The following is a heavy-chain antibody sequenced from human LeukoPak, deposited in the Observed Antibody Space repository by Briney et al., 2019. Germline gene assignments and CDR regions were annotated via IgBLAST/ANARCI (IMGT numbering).Heavy chain of an antibody. V-gene: IGHV3-66*04. CDR1: GFTFSSYS. Sequence: PGGSLRLSCAASGFTFSSYSMNWVRQAPGKGLEWVSVIYSGGSTYYADSVKGRFTISRDNSKNTLYLQMNSLRAEDTAVYYCARQAYCGGDCYLNYFDYWGQGTLVTVSS. J-gene: IGHJ4*02. CDR2: IYSGGST. CDR3: ARQAYCGGDCYLNYFDY. D-gene: IGHD2-21*02.